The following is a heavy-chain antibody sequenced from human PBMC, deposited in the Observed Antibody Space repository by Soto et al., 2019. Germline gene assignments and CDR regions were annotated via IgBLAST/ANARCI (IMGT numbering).Heavy chain of an antibody. CDR1: GYSFRSYG. Sequence: ASVKVSCKASGYSFRSYGINWVRQAPGQGLEWIGWVSGYNYNTKYAQKLQGRITVTTDTSTNTAYMELRSLRSDDTAVYYCGRSSSMLGAGWSGSWGRGTLVTVSS. J-gene: IGHJ5*01. CDR2: VSGYNYNT. D-gene: IGHD2-8*01. CDR3: GRSSSMLGAGWSGS. V-gene: IGHV1-18*01.